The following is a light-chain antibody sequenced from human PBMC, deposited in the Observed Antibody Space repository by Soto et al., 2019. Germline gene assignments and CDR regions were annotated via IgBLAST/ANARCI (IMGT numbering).Light chain of an antibody. Sequence: DIQMTQSPSTLYASVGDRVTITCRASQSIGASLAWFQQKPGKAPNLLIYKASSLESGGPSRISGSGSGKESTLTISPLQADDFANYYCQQYNSSPLTFGGGTKVEIK. V-gene: IGKV1-5*03. CDR3: QQYNSSPLT. CDR1: QSIGAS. J-gene: IGKJ4*01. CDR2: KAS.